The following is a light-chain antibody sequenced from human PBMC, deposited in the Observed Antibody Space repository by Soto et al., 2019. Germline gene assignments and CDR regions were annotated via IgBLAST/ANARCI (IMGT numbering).Light chain of an antibody. CDR3: QQANSFPIT. CDR1: QVISTW. J-gene: IGKJ5*01. CDR2: AAS. Sequence: QMTHKKSSVDAAVGDRVTITCRASQVISTWLAWYQQKPGQAPKLLFYAASVLESGVPSRFSGSGSGTDFTLTISSVQPEDFATYRCQQANSFPITFGQVTRL. V-gene: IGKV1-12*01.